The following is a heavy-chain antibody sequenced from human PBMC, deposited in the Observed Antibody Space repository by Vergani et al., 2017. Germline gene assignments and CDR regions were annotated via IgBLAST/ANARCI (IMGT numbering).Heavy chain of an antibody. J-gene: IGHJ4*02. CDR1: GFTFSACP. CDR3: ARLAYDSTSYMQGGYDC. V-gene: IGHV3-23*01. Sequence: EVQLLQSGGGVIQPGGSVRLSCAASGFTFSACPMTWVRQAPGKGLEWVSAISARYPSTYYAGSVKGRFTISRDNSNNMLYLQVNSLRAEDTAVYYCARLAYDSTSYMQGGYDCWGQGTLVSVSS. D-gene: IGHD3-16*01. CDR2: ISARYPST.